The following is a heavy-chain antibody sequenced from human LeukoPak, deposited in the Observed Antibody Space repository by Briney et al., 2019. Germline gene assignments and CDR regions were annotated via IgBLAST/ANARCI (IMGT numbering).Heavy chain of an antibody. J-gene: IGHJ4*02. D-gene: IGHD2-2*01. CDR3: ARGDVVPAPFDY. V-gene: IGHV4-34*01. CDR1: GGSFSGYY. CDR2: INHSGST. Sequence: SETLSLTCAVYGGSFSGYYWSWIRQPPGKGLEWIGEINHSGSTNYNPSLKSRVTISVDTSKNQFSLKLSSVTAADTAVYYCARGDVVPAPFDYWGQGTLVTVSS.